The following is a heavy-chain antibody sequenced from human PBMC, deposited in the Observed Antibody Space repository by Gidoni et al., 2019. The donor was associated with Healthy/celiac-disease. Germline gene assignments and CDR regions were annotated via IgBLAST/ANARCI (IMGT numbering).Heavy chain of an antibody. D-gene: IGHD6-19*01. CDR2: ISSNGGST. CDR1: GFTFSSYA. Sequence: EVQLVESGGGLVQPGGSLRPSCAASGFTFSSYAMHWVRQAPGKGLEYVSAISSNGGSTYYANSVKGRFTISRDNSKNTLYLQMGSLRAEDMAVYYCAREQWLAQFDYWGQGTLVTVSS. J-gene: IGHJ4*02. V-gene: IGHV3-64*01. CDR3: AREQWLAQFDY.